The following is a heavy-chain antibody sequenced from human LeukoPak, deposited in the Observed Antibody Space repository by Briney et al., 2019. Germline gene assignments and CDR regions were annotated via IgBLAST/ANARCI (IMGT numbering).Heavy chain of an antibody. CDR3: ANEADMGLAHSSSHAEYFQH. CDR1: GFTFSSYA. V-gene: IGHV3-23*01. CDR2: ISGSGGST. Sequence: PGGSLRLSCAASGFTFSSYAMSWVRQAPGKGLEWVSAISGSGGSTYYADSVKGRFTISRDNSKNTLYLQMNSLRAEDTAVYYCANEADMGLAHSSSHAEYFQHWGQGTLVTVSS. D-gene: IGHD6-6*01. J-gene: IGHJ1*01.